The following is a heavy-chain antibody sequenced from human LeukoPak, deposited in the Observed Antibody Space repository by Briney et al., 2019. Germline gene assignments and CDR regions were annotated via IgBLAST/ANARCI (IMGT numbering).Heavy chain of an antibody. J-gene: IGHJ5*02. CDR1: GGTFSSYA. V-gene: IGHV1-69*05. CDR2: IIPIFGTA. D-gene: IGHD2-2*01. Sequence: SVKVSCKASGGTFSSYAISWVRQAPGQGLEWMGGIIPIFGTANYAQKFQGRVTITTDESTSTAYMELSSLRSDDTAVYYCAREGAAAAIWWFDPWGQGTLVTVSS. CDR3: AREGAAAAIWWFDP.